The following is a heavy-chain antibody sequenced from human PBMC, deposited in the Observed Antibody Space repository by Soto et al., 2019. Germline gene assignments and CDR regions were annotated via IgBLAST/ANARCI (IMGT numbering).Heavy chain of an antibody. V-gene: IGHV2-5*02. Sequence: QITLKESGPTLVKPTQTLTLTCTFSGFSFINSGEGVGWIRQPPGKALEWLALIYWDDDKRYSPSLKGRLTTSKDTPKNQVVLEVANMDPVDTATYSCAHGESSSVSSAYPVNFAFWAQGPLVTVSS. CDR1: GFSFINSGEG. J-gene: IGHJ4*02. D-gene: IGHD3-22*01. CDR3: AHGESSSVSSAYPVNFAF. CDR2: IYWDDDK.